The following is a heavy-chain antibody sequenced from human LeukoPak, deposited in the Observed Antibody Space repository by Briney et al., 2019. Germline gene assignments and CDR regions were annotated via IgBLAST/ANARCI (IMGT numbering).Heavy chain of an antibody. Sequence: PSETLSLTCTVSGYSISTGCYWGWIRQPPGKGLEWIGSIYHSGNTYYNPSLKTRVTISIDTSKNQFSLNLSSVTAADTAVYYCARESTNQYYFDYWGQGTLVTVSS. CDR2: IYHSGNT. CDR3: ARESTNQYYFDY. J-gene: IGHJ4*02. D-gene: IGHD1-14*01. V-gene: IGHV4-38-2*02. CDR1: GYSISTGCY.